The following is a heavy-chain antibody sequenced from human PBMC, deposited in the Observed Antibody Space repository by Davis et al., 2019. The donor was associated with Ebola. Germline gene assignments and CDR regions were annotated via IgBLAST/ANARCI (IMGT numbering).Heavy chain of an antibody. CDR2: ISGSGGST. V-gene: IGHV3-23*01. D-gene: IGHD3-10*01. J-gene: IGHJ4*02. CDR1: GFIFSNYG. Sequence: GESLKISCAASGFIFSNYGMHWVRQAPGKGLEWVSAISGSGGSTYYADSVKGRFTISRDNSKNTLYLQMNSLRAEDTAVYYCAKGSYGSGSLFDYWGQGTLVTVSS. CDR3: AKGSYGSGSLFDY.